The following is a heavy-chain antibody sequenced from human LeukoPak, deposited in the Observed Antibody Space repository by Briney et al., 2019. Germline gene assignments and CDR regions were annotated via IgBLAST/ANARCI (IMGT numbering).Heavy chain of an antibody. J-gene: IGHJ6*03. CDR2: IRYDESAT. CDR3: AKQLMERQQYYYMDV. V-gene: IGHV3-30*02. Sequence: GRSLRLSCVASGLSFSTCRVHSVRQAPGKGLEWLTHIRYDESATYYADSVKGRFTISRENSKNTLYLQMNSLRGEDTAVYYCAKQLMERQQYYYMDVWGKGTSVTVSS. CDR1: GLSFSTCR. D-gene: IGHD6-13*01.